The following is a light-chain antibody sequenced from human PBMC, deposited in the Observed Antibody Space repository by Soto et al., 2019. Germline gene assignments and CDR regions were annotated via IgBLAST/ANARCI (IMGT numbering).Light chain of an antibody. V-gene: IGKV3-20*01. Sequence: EIVLTQSPGTLSLSPGERATLSCRASQSVNTIYFAWYQQKPGQAPRLLIYSTSNRATGIPDRFSGSGSGTDFTLTISRLEPEDFAVYCCQQYDTSPQTFGQGTKVEIK. CDR1: QSVNTIY. CDR3: QQYDTSPQT. J-gene: IGKJ1*01. CDR2: STS.